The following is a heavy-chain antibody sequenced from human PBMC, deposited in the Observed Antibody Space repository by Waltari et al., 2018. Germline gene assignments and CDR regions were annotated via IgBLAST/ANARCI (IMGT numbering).Heavy chain of an antibody. CDR2: GTGGTSTK. Sequence: EVQLVESGGGLVQPGGSLRLSGAASGFTFNIFCMNGVRQASGKGRGVVSHGTGGTSTKGHYADSVKGRFTGSRDNAKNSLYLQMNGLREEDTAVYYCAREDNVNAKRAMDVWGKGTTVTVSS. V-gene: IGHV3-48*02. J-gene: IGHJ6*04. CDR1: GFTFNIFC. D-gene: IGHD1-20*01. CDR3: AREDNVNAKRAMDV.